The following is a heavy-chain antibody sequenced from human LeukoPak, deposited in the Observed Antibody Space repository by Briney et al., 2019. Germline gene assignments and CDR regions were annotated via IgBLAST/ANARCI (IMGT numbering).Heavy chain of an antibody. Sequence: SETLSLTCTVSGGSISSYYWSWIRQPPGKGLEWIGYIYYSGSTNYNPSLKSRVTISVDTSKNQFSLKLSSVTAEDTAVYYCAKSKFGEQNNWFDPWGQGTLVTVSS. V-gene: IGHV4-59*01. CDR3: AKSKFGEQNNWFDP. J-gene: IGHJ5*02. CDR2: IYYSGST. CDR1: GGSISSYY. D-gene: IGHD3-10*01.